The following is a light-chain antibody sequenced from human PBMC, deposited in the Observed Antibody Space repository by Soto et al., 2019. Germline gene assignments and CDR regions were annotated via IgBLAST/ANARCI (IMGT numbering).Light chain of an antibody. Sequence: EIVLTQSPGTLSLSPGERATLSCRASQSVSSSYLAWYQQKPGQAPRLLMYGASGRATGIPDRFSGSGSGTGFTLTISRLEPEDFAMYYCQQYYSSPRITFGQGTRLE. V-gene: IGKV3-20*01. J-gene: IGKJ5*01. CDR1: QSVSSSY. CDR2: GAS. CDR3: QQYYSSPRIT.